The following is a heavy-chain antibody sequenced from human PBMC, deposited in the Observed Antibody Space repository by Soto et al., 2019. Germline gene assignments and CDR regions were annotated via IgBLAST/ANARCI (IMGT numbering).Heavy chain of an antibody. V-gene: IGHV2-5*02. CDR2: IYWDDDK. CDR3: ASAWQGDQYYYGIGV. J-gene: IGHJ6*02. Sequence: GPTLVNPTQTLTLTCTFSGFSLSSSGVGVGWIRQPPGKALEWLAVIYWDDDKRYSQSLKSRVTITKDTSKNQVVLTVTNMDPVATATYYCASAWQGDQYYYGIGVWSQGNTVTVSS. CDR1: GFSLSSSGVG. D-gene: IGHD3-10*01.